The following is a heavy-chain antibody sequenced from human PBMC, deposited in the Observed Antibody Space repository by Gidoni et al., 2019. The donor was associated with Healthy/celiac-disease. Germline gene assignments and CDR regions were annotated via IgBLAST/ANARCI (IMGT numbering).Heavy chain of an antibody. CDR1: GFTFSSYA. CDR3: ARDRGQWLVHWFDP. CDR2: ISYDGSNK. Sequence: QVQLVESGGGVVQPGRSLRLSCAASGFTFSSYAMHWVRQAPGKGLEWVAVISYDGSNKYYADSVKGRFTISRDNSKNTLYLQMNSLRAEDTAVYYCARDRGQWLVHWFDPWGQGTLVTVSS. V-gene: IGHV3-30*04. D-gene: IGHD6-19*01. J-gene: IGHJ5*02.